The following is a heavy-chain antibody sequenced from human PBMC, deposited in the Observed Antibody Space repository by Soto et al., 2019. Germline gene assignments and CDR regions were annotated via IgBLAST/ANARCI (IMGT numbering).Heavy chain of an antibody. J-gene: IGHJ4*02. CDR2: ISPSSSSI. CDR3: AKPRGYYDSSGYPTPDY. D-gene: IGHD3-22*01. Sequence: GGSLRLSCAASGFTFSSYSMHWVRQAPGKGLEWVSYISPSSSSIYYADSVKGRFTISRDNAKNSLYLQMNSLRAEDTAVYYCAKPRGYYDSSGYPTPDYWGQGTLVTVSS. V-gene: IGHV3-48*01. CDR1: GFTFSSYS.